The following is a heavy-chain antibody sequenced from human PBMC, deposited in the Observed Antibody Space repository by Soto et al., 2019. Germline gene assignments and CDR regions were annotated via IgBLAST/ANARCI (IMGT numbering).Heavy chain of an antibody. V-gene: IGHV3-33*01. D-gene: IGHD3-10*01. CDR2: IWYDGSNK. CDR3: ARDASLTLAIPLMVRGNWFDP. J-gene: IGHJ5*02. Sequence: GGSLRLSCAASGFTFSSYGMHWVRQAPGKGLEWVAVIWYDGSNKYYADSVKGRFTISRDNSKNTLYLQMNSLRAEDTAVYYCARDASLTLAIPLMVRGNWFDPWGQGTLVTVSS. CDR1: GFTFSSYG.